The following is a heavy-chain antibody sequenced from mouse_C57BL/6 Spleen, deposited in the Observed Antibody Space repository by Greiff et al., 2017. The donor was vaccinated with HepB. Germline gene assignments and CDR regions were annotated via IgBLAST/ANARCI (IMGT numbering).Heavy chain of an antibody. J-gene: IGHJ3*01. V-gene: IGHV1-52*01. CDR3: ARGSYYGYDGGAWFAY. Sequence: QVQLQQPGAELVRPGSSVKLSCKASGYTFPSYWMHWVKQRPIQGLEWIGNIDPSDSETHYNQKFKDKATLTVDKSSSTAYMQLSSLTSEDSAVYYCARGSYYGYDGGAWFAYWGQGTLVTVSA. CDR2: IDPSDSET. CDR1: GYTFPSYW. D-gene: IGHD2-9*01.